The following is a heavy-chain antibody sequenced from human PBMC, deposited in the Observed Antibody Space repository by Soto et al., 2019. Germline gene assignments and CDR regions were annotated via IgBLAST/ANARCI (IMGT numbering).Heavy chain of an antibody. J-gene: IGHJ3*02. CDR1: GFTFSSYS. CDR3: ARPHSKMYPWAFDI. V-gene: IGHV3-53*01. CDR2: MNTVGT. D-gene: IGHD3-22*01. Sequence: GGSLRLSCAASGFTFSSYSMNWVRQAPGKGLEWVSTMNTVGTDYADSVKGRFTISRDNSKNTLYLQMNRLRAEDTAIYYCARPHSKMYPWAFDIWGQGTMVTVS.